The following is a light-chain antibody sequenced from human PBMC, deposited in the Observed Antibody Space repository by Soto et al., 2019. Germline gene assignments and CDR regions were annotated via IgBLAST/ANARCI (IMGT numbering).Light chain of an antibody. J-gene: IGLJ3*02. Sequence: QLVLTQSPSASASLGASVTLTCTLSSGHSTYAVAWHQQPPEKGPRFLMKLTSDGSHTKGDGIPDRFSGSSSGAERYLTISSLQSEDEADNYCQTWGTGIWVFGGGTKLTVL. CDR3: QTWGTGIWV. CDR1: SGHSTYA. V-gene: IGLV4-69*01. CDR2: LTSDGSH.